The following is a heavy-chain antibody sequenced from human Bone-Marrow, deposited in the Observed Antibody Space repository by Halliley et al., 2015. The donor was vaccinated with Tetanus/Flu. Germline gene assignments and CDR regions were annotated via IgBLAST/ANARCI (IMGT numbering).Heavy chain of an antibody. CDR2: IYYSGST. J-gene: IGHJ4*02. Sequence: LRLSCTVSGGSVSSGDSNWSWIRQPPGKGLEWIGSIYYSGSTNYNPSLKSRVTISVDTSKNQFSLRLSSVTAADTAVYYCANRPVYYDTSRQNDFWGQGTLVTVSS. CDR1: GGSVSSGDSN. CDR3: ANRPVYYDTSRQNDF. D-gene: IGHD3-22*01. V-gene: IGHV4-39*01.